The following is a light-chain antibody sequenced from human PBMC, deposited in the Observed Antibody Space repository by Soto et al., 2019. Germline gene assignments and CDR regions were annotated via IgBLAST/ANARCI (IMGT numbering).Light chain of an antibody. CDR1: SSDVGGYNY. CDR2: GVS. J-gene: IGLJ1*01. V-gene: IGLV2-11*01. Sequence: QSALTQPRSVSGSPGQSVTISCTGTSSDVGGYNYVSWYQQHPGKAPKLMIYGVSKRPSGVPDRFSGSKSGNTASLTISGLQAEDEADYYCCSYAGSYTYVFGTGTKV. CDR3: CSYAGSYTYV.